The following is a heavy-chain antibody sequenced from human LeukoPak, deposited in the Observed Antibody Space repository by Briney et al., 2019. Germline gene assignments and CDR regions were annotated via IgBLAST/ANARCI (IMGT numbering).Heavy chain of an antibody. CDR2: IYYSGST. J-gene: IGHJ4*02. D-gene: IGHD2-15*01. V-gene: IGHV4-39*01. CDR1: GGSISSSSYY. Sequence: PSETLSLTRTVSGGSISSSSYYWGWIRQPPGKGLEWIGSIYYSGSTYYNPSLKSRVTISVDTSKNQFSLKLSSVTAADTAVYYCARVPVVVAATLFDYWGQGTLVTVSS. CDR3: ARVPVVVAATLFDY.